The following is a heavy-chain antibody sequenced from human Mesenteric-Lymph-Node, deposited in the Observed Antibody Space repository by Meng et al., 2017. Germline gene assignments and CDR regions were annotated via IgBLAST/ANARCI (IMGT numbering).Heavy chain of an antibody. CDR1: GFTFSSYS. CDR2: ISSSSSYI. D-gene: IGHD3-16*01. Sequence: GESLKISCAASGFTFSSYSMNWVRQAPGKGLEWVSSISSSSSYIYYADSVKGRFTVSRDNAKTSLYLQMNNLRAEDTAVYYCAANSYTYNWGQGTMVTVSS. CDR3: AANSYTYN. J-gene: IGHJ4*02. V-gene: IGHV3-21*01.